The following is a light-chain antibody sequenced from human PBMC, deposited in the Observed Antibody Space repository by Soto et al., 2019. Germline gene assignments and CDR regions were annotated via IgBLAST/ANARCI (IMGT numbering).Light chain of an antibody. J-gene: IGKJ4*01. CDR2: GAS. CDR3: QQLIHNPLT. Sequence: DVQLTQSPSFLSASVGDRDTITCRASQGIASSLAWYQQKPGKAPKLLIYGASTLFRGVSTRFSGSVSGTEFSLTIALLQRAGFASEYCQQLIHNPLTFIGGTKVEIK. V-gene: IGKV1-9*01. CDR1: QGIASS.